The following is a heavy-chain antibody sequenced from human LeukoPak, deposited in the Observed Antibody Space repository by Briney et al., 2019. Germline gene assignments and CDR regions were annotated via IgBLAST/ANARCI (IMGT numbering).Heavy chain of an antibody. V-gene: IGHV4-59*01. Sequence: SETLSLTCSVSGASMNNYYWNWIRQPPGKGLEWIGFTHYSGGTNYNPSLRSRVTTSVDTSKNQVSLRLTSVTAADTAVYYCVRWSEQVMASDIWGPGTMVTVSS. CDR3: VRWSEQVMASDI. J-gene: IGHJ3*02. D-gene: IGHD3-16*01. CDR2: THYSGGT. CDR1: GASMNNYY.